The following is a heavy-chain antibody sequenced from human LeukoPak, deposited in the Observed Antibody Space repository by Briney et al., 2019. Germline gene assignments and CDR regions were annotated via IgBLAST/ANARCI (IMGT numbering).Heavy chain of an antibody. J-gene: IGHJ4*02. CDR2: ISFDGSNT. CDR1: GFTFSTYT. D-gene: IGHD3-3*01. V-gene: IGHV3-30-3*01. CDR3: ARAGYYLSPYSFDY. Sequence: GGSLRLSCAASGFTFSTYTMHWVRQAPGKGLEWVAFISFDGSNTYYADSVKGRFTISRDNSKNTLYLQMNSLRAEDTAVYYCARAGYYLSPYSFDYWGQGTLVTVSS.